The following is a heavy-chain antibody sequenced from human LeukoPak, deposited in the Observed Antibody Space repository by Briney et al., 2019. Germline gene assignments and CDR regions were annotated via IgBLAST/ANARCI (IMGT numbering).Heavy chain of an antibody. V-gene: IGHV3-20*04. Sequence: GGSLRLSCAASGFTFNNAWMNWVRQAPGKGLEWVSGISWNGGSTDYADSVKGRFTIFRDNAKNSLYLQMNSLRAEDTALYYCARGHYGGNQPLFDYWGQGTLVTVSS. CDR1: GFTFNNAW. CDR3: ARGHYGGNQPLFDY. CDR2: ISWNGGST. D-gene: IGHD4-23*01. J-gene: IGHJ4*02.